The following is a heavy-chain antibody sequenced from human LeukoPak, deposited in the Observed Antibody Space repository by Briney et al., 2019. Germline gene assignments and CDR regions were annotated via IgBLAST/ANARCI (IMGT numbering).Heavy chain of an antibody. CDR2: ISHSGTT. V-gene: IGHV4-34*01. CDR3: ARERTAMAHGWFDY. J-gene: IGHJ4*02. D-gene: IGHD5-18*01. Sequence: SETLSLTCAVSGGSFSDYQWNWIRQSPGKGLEWIGEISHSGTTTYNPSLKSRVTISVDKSKNQFSLKLSSVTAADTAVYYCARERTAMAHGWFDYWGQGTLVTVSS. CDR1: GGSFSDYQ.